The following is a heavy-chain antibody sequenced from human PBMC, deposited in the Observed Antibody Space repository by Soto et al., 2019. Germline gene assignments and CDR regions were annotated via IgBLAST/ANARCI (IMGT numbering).Heavy chain of an antibody. J-gene: IGHJ6*02. CDR1: GGTXTSYA. CDR2: IIPIFGTA. Sequence: SXKVSCKASGGTXTSYAIRWVRQAPGQGLEWMGGIIPIFGTANYAQKFQGRVTITADESTSTAYMELSSLRSEETAVYYCARGYGGNSGYYYGMDVWGQGTTLTVS. D-gene: IGHD4-17*01. CDR3: ARGYGGNSGYYYGMDV. V-gene: IGHV1-69*13.